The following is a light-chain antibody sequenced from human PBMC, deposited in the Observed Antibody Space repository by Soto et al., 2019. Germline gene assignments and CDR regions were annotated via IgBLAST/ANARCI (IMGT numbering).Light chain of an antibody. Sequence: AIQLTQSPSSLSASVGDRVTITCRASQGISSALAWYQQKPGKAPKLLIYDASSLESGVPSRFSGSASGTDFTLTISSLQPEDFATYYCQQFNSYPHGYTFGQGTKLELK. V-gene: IGKV1-13*02. J-gene: IGKJ2*01. CDR1: QGISSA. CDR2: DAS. CDR3: QQFNSYPHGYT.